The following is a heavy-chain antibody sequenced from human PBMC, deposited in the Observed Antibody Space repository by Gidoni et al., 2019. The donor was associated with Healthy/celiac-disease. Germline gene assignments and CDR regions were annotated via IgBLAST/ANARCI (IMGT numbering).Heavy chain of an antibody. D-gene: IGHD4-17*01. V-gene: IGHV2-26*01. J-gene: IGHJ4*02. CDR1: GFSLSNARMG. CDR3: ARSNDYGDYVNYFDY. Sequence: QVTLKESGPVLVKPTETLPLTCTVSGFSLSNARMGVSWIRQPPGKALEWLAHIFSNDEKSYSTSLKSRLTISKDTSKSQVVLTMTNMDPVDTATYYCARSNDYGDYVNYFDYWGQGTLVTVSS. CDR2: IFSNDEK.